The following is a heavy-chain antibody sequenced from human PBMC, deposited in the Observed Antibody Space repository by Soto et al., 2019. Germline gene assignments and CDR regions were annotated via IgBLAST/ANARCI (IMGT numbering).Heavy chain of an antibody. CDR2: IKQDGSEK. J-gene: IGHJ6*02. D-gene: IGHD6-13*01. V-gene: IGHV3-7*03. CDR3: ARDSTASGSPYYYYYYGMDV. Sequence: EVQLVESGGGLVQPGGSLRLSCAASGFTFSSYWMSWVRQAPGKGLEWVANIKQDGSEKYYVDSVKGRFTISRDNAKNSLYLQMNSLRAEDTAVYYCARDSTASGSPYYYYYYGMDVWDQGTTVTVSS. CDR1: GFTFSSYW.